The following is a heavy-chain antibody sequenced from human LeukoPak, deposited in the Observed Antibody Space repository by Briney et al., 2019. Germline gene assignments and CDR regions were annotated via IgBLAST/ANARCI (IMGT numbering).Heavy chain of an antibody. CDR1: GGTFSSCA. Sequence: GASVKVSCKASGGTFSSCAISWVRQAPGQGLEWMGGIIPIFGTANYAQKFQGRVTITADESTSTAYMELSSLRSEDTAVYYCASAGVVIRSFDYWGQGTLVTVSS. V-gene: IGHV1-69*13. J-gene: IGHJ4*02. D-gene: IGHD3-3*01. CDR2: IIPIFGTA. CDR3: ASAGVVIRSFDY.